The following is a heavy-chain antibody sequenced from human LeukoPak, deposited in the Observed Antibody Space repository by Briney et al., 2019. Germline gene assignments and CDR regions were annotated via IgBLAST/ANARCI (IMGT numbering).Heavy chain of an antibody. Sequence: ASVKVSCTASGYTVSSYDINWVRQATGQGLEWMGWMNPNSGNTGYAQKFQGRVTMTRNTSISTAYMSLSSLRSEDTAVYYCARGPHYDILTGYTIPFDYWGQGTLVTVSS. D-gene: IGHD3-9*01. CDR1: GYTVSSYD. CDR2: MNPNSGNT. CDR3: ARGPHYDILTGYTIPFDY. J-gene: IGHJ4*02. V-gene: IGHV1-8*01.